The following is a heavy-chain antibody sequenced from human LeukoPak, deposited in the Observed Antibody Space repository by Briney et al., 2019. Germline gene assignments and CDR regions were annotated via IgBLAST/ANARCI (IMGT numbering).Heavy chain of an antibody. V-gene: IGHV4-34*01. D-gene: IGHD4-17*01. CDR3: ARDAVTTQYFDY. CDR1: GGSFSGYY. CDR2: INHSGST. J-gene: IGHJ4*02. Sequence: SETLSLTCAVYGGSFSGYYWSWIRQPPGNGLEWIGEINHSGSTNYNPSLKSRVTISVDTSKNQFSLKLSSVTAADTAVYYCARDAVTTQYFDYWGQGTLVTVSS.